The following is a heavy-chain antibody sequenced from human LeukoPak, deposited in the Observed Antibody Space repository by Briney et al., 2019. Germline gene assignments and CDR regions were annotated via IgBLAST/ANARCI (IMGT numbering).Heavy chain of an antibody. D-gene: IGHD3-22*01. V-gene: IGHV1-8*01. CDR3: AAYYYDSSGYYYEAFDI. Sequence: TFTSCNINLGRERPAQGNGRKWLMNTNSGNTGYAPKFKGRVTMTRTTSISTAYMKLSSLRSEDTAVYYCAAYYYDSSGYYYEAFDIWGQGTMVTVSS. CDR1: TFTSCN. CDR2: MNTNSGNT. J-gene: IGHJ3*02.